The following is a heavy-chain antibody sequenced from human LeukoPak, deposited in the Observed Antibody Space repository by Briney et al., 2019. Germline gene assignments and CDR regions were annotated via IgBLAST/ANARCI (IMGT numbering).Heavy chain of an antibody. CDR2: ISPDGNVI. Sequence: GGSLRLSCAASGFTFTNYWMYWFRQAPGKGLVWVSRISPDGNVISYADSVKGRFTISRDNAKNTVYLQMNSLGAEDTAVYYCAKDLHYGSSDYWGQETWSPSP. J-gene: IGHJ4*01. CDR3: AKDLHYGSSDY. CDR1: GFTFTNYW. D-gene: IGHD3-10*01. V-gene: IGHV3-74*01.